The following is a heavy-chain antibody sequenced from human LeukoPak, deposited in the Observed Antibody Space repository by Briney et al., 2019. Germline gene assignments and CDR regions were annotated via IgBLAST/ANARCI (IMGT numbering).Heavy chain of an antibody. D-gene: IGHD5-18*01. CDR3: ARDRLGYSYGSYYFDY. CDR1: GFTLSSYA. V-gene: IGHV3-23*01. Sequence: GGSLRLSCAASGFTLSSYAMSWVRQAPGKGLEWVSAISVSGNTYHADSVKGRFTISRDNAKNSLYLQMNSLRAEDTAVYYCARDRLGYSYGSYYFDYWGQGTLVTVSS. CDR2: ISVSGNT. J-gene: IGHJ4*02.